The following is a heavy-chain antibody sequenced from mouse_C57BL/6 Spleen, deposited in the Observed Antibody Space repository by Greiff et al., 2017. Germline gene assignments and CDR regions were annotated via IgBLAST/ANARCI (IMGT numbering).Heavy chain of an antibody. CDR2: IYPGDGYT. V-gene: IGHV1-82*01. Sequence: QVQLQQSGPELVKPGASVKISCKASGYAFSSSWMNWVKQRPGKGLEWIGRIYPGDGYTKYNGTFKGKATLTADKSSSTAYMQRSSLTSVDSAVYVCAPFYYCDDGGYAMDYWGQGTSVTVSS. D-gene: IGHD2-2*01. CDR1: GYAFSSSW. J-gene: IGHJ4*01. CDR3: APFYYCDDGGYAMDY.